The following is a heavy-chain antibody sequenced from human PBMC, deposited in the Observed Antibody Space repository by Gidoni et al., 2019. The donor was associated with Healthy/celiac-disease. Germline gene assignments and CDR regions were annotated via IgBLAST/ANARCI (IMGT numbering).Heavy chain of an antibody. CDR3: AKDRAPVIDY. CDR1: GFPFSRYA. V-gene: IGHV3-23*01. CDR2: ISGSGGST. J-gene: IGHJ4*01. Sequence: EVQLLESGRGLVQPGGSLDLSHAASGFPFSRYAMSWVRQAPGKGLSWFSAISGSGGSTYYADSVKGRFTISRDNSKNTLYLQMNSLRAEDTAVYYCAKDRAPVIDYWGHGTLVTVSS.